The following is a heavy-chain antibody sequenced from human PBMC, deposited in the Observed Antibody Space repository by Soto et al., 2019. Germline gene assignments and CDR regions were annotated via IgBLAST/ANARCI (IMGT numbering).Heavy chain of an antibody. D-gene: IGHD6-19*01. V-gene: IGHV4-34*01. Sequence: SETLSLTCAVYGGSFRGYYWSWIRQPPGKGLEWIGEINQSGITNYNPSLESRVTLSVDTSKSEFSLHLTSMTAADTALYYCARGLFSSGWYSYFDPWGQGTPVTVSS. CDR1: GGSFRGYY. CDR2: INQSGIT. J-gene: IGHJ5*02. CDR3: ARGLFSSGWYSYFDP.